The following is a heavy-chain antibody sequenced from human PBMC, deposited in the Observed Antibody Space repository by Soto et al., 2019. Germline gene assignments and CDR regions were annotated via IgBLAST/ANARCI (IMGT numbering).Heavy chain of an antibody. V-gene: IGHV3-33*01. D-gene: IGHD6-25*01. CDR1: GFTFSSYG. CDR2: IWYDGSNK. Sequence: QVQLVESGGGVVQPGRSLRLSCAASGFTFSSYGMHWVRQAPGKGLEWVAVIWYDGSNKYYADSVKGRFTISRDNSKNTLYLQMNSLRDDDTAVYYCARWFIATGDYWGQGTLATVSS. CDR3: ARWFIATGDY. J-gene: IGHJ4*02.